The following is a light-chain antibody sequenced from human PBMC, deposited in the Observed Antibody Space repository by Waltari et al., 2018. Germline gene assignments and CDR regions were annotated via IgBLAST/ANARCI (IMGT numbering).Light chain of an antibody. Sequence: SYELTQPPPVSVFQGQTASIFCSGHNLGHKLASWYQQRPGPAPVLITSQHSQRPSEIPERISGSSSGNTATLTISETRAMDEGDYYCQAWDRGIVIFGGGTKLTVL. J-gene: IGLJ2*01. CDR1: NLGHKL. V-gene: IGLV3-1*01. CDR3: QAWDRGIVI. CDR2: QHS.